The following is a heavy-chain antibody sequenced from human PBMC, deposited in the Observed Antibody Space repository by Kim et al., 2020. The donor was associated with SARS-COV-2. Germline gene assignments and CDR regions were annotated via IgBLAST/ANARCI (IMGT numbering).Heavy chain of an antibody. CDR1: GYSFTSYW. D-gene: IGHD1-26*01. Sequence: GASLQISCKGSGYSFTSYWISWVRQMPGKGLEWLGRIDPSDSYTNYSPSFQGHVTISADKSISTAYLQWSSLKASDTAMYYCARMGATDYYYGMDVWGQGTTVTVSS. CDR3: ARMGATDYYYGMDV. V-gene: IGHV5-10-1*01. CDR2: IDPSDSYT. J-gene: IGHJ6*02.